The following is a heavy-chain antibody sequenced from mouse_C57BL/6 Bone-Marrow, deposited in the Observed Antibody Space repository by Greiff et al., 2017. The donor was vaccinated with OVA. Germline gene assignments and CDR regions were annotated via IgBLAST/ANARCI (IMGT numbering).Heavy chain of an antibody. Sequence: QVQLQQPGAELVMPGASVKLSCKASGYTFTSYWMHWVKQRPGQGLEWIGEIDPSDSYTNYNQKFKGKSTLTVDKSSSTAYMQLSSLTSEDSAVYYCARLITTVVAPTDFDVWGTGTTVTVSS. CDR3: ARLITTVVAPTDFDV. J-gene: IGHJ1*03. D-gene: IGHD1-1*01. V-gene: IGHV1-69*01. CDR1: GYTFTSYW. CDR2: IDPSDSYT.